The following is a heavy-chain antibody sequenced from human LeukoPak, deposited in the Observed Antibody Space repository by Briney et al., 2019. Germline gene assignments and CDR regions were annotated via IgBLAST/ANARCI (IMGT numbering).Heavy chain of an antibody. CDR2: ISSSSTYI. J-gene: IGHJ4*02. CDR1: GFTFSSYS. V-gene: IGHV3-21*01. CDR3: ARGIPVSGLVDY. Sequence: PGRSLRLSCAASGFTFSSYSMNWVRQAPGKGLEWVSSISSSSTYIYYADSVKGRFTVSRDKAKNSLSLQMNSLRTEDTAVYYCARGIPVSGLVDYWGQGTLVTVSS. D-gene: IGHD6-19*01.